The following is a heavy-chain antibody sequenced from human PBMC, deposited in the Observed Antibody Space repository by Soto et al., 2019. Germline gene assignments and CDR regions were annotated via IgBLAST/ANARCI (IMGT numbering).Heavy chain of an antibody. J-gene: IGHJ4*02. CDR2: ISSRSSYI. D-gene: IGHD1-26*01. V-gene: IGHV3-21*01. Sequence: GTLSLSGAASGSTLSCYSMPWVRQARGKGLEWVSSISSRSSYIYYADSVKGRFTMSRDNAKNSLYLQMNSLRAEDTVAYYCARDWSYSVDDWGQGTLV. CDR1: GSTLSCYS. CDR3: ARDWSYSVDD.